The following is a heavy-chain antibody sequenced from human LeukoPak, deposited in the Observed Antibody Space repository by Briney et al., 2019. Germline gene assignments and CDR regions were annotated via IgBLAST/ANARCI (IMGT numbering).Heavy chain of an antibody. CDR1: GGTFSSYA. V-gene: IGHV1-69*13. Sequence: SVKVSCKASGGTFSSYAISWVRQAPGQGLEWMGGIIPIFGTANYAQKFQGRVTITADESTSTAYMELSSLRSEDTAVYYCARGAYGDYGGQEYFQHWGQGTLVTVSS. D-gene: IGHD4-17*01. J-gene: IGHJ1*01. CDR2: IIPIFGTA. CDR3: ARGAYGDYGGQEYFQH.